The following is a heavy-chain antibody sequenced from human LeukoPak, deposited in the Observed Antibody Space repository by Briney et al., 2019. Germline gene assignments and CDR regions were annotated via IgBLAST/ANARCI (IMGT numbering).Heavy chain of an antibody. Sequence: GGSLRLSCAASGFTFSSHSLNWVRQAPGKGLEWVANIKQDGSEKYYVDSVKGRFTISRDNAKNSLYLQMNSLRAEDTAVYYCARGDIVLLWFGESHFDYWGQGTLVTVSS. CDR2: IKQDGSEK. CDR1: GFTFSSHS. J-gene: IGHJ4*02. V-gene: IGHV3-7*04. CDR3: ARGDIVLLWFGESHFDY. D-gene: IGHD3-10*01.